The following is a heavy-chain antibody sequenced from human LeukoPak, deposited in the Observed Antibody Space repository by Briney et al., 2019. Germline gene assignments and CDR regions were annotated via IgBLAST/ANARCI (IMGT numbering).Heavy chain of an antibody. J-gene: IGHJ4*02. CDR2: ISSSSSTI. Sequence: GGPLRLSCAASGFTFSSYSMNWVRQAPGKGLEWVSYISSSSSTIYYADSVKGRFTISRDNAKNSLYLQMNSLRAEDTAVYYCASELRKDIVVVPAAMEEGTFDYWGQGTLVTVSS. D-gene: IGHD2-2*01. CDR3: ASELRKDIVVVPAAMEEGTFDY. CDR1: GFTFSSYS. V-gene: IGHV3-48*04.